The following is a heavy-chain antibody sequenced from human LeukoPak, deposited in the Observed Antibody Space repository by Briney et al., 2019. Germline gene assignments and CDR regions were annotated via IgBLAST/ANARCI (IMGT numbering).Heavy chain of an antibody. V-gene: IGHV3-48*01. D-gene: IGHD3-9*01. CDR2: ISSSMITI. J-gene: IGHJ4*02. Sequence: PGGSLRLSCAASGFTFNRYIMNWVRQAPGKGLEWVSSISSSMITIDYADSVKGRFTISRNNARNLLYLQMNSLRAEDTAVYYCARTYDVLTGGLDIWGQGALVTVSS. CDR1: GFTFNRYI. CDR3: ARTYDVLTGGLDI.